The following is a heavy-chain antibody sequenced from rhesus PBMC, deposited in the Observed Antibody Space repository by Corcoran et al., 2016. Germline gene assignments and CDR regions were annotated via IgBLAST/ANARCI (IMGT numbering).Heavy chain of an antibody. D-gene: IGHD4-29*01. CDR1: GFTFSSYG. J-gene: IGHJ4*01. CDR3: ARDGHDYGNYDDY. CDR2: MEGSGWAT. V-gene: IGHV4-106*01. Sequence: VQLVESGGGLVQPGGSLRLSCAASGFTFSSYGIHWIRQPPGKGLEWFGYMEGSGWATNYNPSLKNRVTISIDTSKTQFSLKLSSVTAADTAVYYCARDGHDYGNYDDYWGQGVLVTVSS.